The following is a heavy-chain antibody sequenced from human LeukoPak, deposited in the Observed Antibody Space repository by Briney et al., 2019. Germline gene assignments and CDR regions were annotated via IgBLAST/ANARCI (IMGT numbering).Heavy chain of an antibody. D-gene: IGHD6-13*01. V-gene: IGHV3-23*01. CDR2: ISGSGGST. J-gene: IGHJ5*02. CDR1: GFTFSSYA. CDR3: AKELFLAPAAGTVNWFDP. Sequence: PGGSLRLSCAASGFTFSSYAMSWVRQAPGKGLEWVSAISGSGGSTYYADSVKGRFTISRDNSKNTPYLQMNSLRAEDTAVYYCAKELFLAPAAGTVNWFDPWGQGTLVTVSS.